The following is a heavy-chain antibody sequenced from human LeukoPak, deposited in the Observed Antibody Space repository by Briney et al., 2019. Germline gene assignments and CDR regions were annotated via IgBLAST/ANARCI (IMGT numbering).Heavy chain of an antibody. CDR2: ISGSGGTT. CDR3: AKGCNYRPEY. CDR1: GFNFTSYA. Sequence: GGSLRLSCAASGFNFTSYALSWVRQGPGKGREWVSGISGSGGTTYYADSVKGRFTISRNNSKNTLYLQINSLRGEDTAVYYCAKGCNYRPEYWGQGTLVTVSS. D-gene: IGHD4-11*01. J-gene: IGHJ4*02. V-gene: IGHV3-23*01.